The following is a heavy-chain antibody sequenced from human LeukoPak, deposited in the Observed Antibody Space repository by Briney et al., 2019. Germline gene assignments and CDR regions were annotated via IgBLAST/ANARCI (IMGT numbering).Heavy chain of an antibody. CDR3: VTERCGGDCYPRAYYCFGLDA. CDR1: GLSFRSYA. J-gene: IGHJ6*02. D-gene: IGHD2-21*02. CDR2: ISSTGVST. Sequence: GGSLRLSCAASGLSFRSYALSWVRQAPERGLEWVAGISSTGVSTYYADSVKGRFTISRDNAMNTLYLQMNSLRAEDTAAYYCVTERCGGDCYPRAYYCFGLDAWGQGTTVTVSS. V-gene: IGHV3-23*01.